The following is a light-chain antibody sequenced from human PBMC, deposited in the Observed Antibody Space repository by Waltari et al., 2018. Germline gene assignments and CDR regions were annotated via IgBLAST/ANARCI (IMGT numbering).Light chain of an antibody. CDR1: SSDVGGSNY. CDR3: TSYTSRGTVV. CDR2: EVS. J-gene: IGLJ2*01. Sequence: QSALTQAASVSGSPGQSITISCTGTSSDVGGSNYVSWYQQHPGKAPKLMIYEVSNRPSGDSSRFSGSKSGNTASLTISGLQAEDEADYYCTSYTSRGTVVFGGGTKLTVL. V-gene: IGLV2-14*01.